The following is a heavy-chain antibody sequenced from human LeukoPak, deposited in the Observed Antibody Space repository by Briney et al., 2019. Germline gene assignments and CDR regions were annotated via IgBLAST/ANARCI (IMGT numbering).Heavy chain of an antibody. V-gene: IGHV3-48*01. D-gene: IGHD6-19*01. CDR3: ARDDTSGGYYEFGY. J-gene: IGHJ4*02. CDR1: GFTFSSYS. CDR2: ISSSSTTI. Sequence: GGSLRLSCAGSGFTFSSYSMNWVRQAPGKGLEWLSYISSSSTTIYYADSVKGRFTISRDISKNMVYLQMNSLRADDTAVYYCARDDTSGGYYEFGYWGQGTLVTVSS.